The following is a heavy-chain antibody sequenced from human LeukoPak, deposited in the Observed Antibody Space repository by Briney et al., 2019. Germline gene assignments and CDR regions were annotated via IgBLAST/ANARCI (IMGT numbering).Heavy chain of an antibody. CDR2: ISGSGGST. CDR1: GFTFSSYA. Sequence: TGGSLRLSCAASGFTFSSYAMSWVRQAPGKGLEWVSAISGSGGSTYYADSVKGRFTISRDNSKNTLYLQMNSLRAEDTAVYYCAKNRGYGYYFDYWGQGTLVTVSS. D-gene: IGHD1-14*01. CDR3: AKNRGYGYYFDY. V-gene: IGHV3-23*01. J-gene: IGHJ4*02.